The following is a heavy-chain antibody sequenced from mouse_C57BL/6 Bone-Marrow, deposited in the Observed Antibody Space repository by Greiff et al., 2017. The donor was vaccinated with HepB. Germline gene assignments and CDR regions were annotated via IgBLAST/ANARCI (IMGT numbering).Heavy chain of an antibody. D-gene: IGHD2-3*01. CDR2: ISDGGSYT. CDR3: ARDRGLYDSWYFDV. V-gene: IGHV5-4*01. J-gene: IGHJ1*03. Sequence: EVKLMESGGGLVKPGGSLKLSCAASGFTFSSYAMSWVRQTPEKRLEWVATISDGGSYTYYPDNVKGRFTISRDNAKNNLYLQMSHLKSEDTAMYYCARDRGLYDSWYFDVWGTGTTVTVSS. CDR1: GFTFSSYA.